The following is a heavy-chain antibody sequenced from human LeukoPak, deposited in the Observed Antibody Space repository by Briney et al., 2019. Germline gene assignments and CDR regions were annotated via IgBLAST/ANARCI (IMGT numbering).Heavy chain of an antibody. J-gene: IGHJ4*02. Sequence: GGSLRLSCAASGFTFSSYAMHWVRQAPGKGLEWVAVISYDGSNKYYADSVKGRFTISRDNSKNTLYLQMNSLRAEDTAVYYCARSAYNWNYDAMVDYWGQGTLVTVSS. CDR1: GFTFSSYA. V-gene: IGHV3-30*04. CDR2: ISYDGSNK. CDR3: ARSAYNWNYDAMVDY. D-gene: IGHD1-7*01.